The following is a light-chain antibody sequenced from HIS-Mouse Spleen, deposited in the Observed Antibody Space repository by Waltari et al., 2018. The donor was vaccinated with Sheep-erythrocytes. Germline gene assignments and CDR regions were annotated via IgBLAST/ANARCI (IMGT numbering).Light chain of an antibody. J-gene: IGLJ3*02. CDR2: EGS. V-gene: IGLV2-23*01. CDR1: SCHVGSYTL. Sequence: QSALTQPASVSGSPGQSITISCTGTSCHVGSYTLVSWYQQHPGKAPKLMVYEGSKRPSGVSNRFSGSKSGNTASLTISGLQAEDEADYYCCSYAGSSTPWVFGGGTKLTVL. CDR3: CSYAGSSTPWV.